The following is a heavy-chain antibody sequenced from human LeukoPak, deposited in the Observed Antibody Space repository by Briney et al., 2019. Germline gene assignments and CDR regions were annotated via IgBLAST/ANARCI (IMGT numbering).Heavy chain of an antibody. J-gene: IGHJ5*02. CDR1: GYTFTGYY. V-gene: IGHV1-2*02. CDR2: INPNSGGT. CDR3: ARDRSEYSSGWYNWFDP. D-gene: IGHD6-19*01. Sequence: ASVKVSCKASGYTFTGYYMHWVRQAPGQGLEWMGWINPNSGGTNYAQKFQGRVTMTTDTSTSTAYMELRSLRSDDTAVYYCARDRSEYSSGWYNWFDPWGQGTLVTVSS.